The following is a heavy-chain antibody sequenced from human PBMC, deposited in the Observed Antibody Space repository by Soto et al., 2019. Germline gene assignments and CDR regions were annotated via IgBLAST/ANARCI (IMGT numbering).Heavy chain of an antibody. CDR3: TKEYIVGTTWGYFES. CDR1: GFIFSTYG. CDR2: ISFDGSNE. D-gene: IGHD1-26*01. J-gene: IGHJ4*02. Sequence: VPLVESGGGVVQPGGSLRLSCAASGFIFSTYGMHWVRQVPGKGLEWVAHISFDGSNEHYADSVKGRFTVSRDNAKNTLSLQMNTLTAEDTAVYYCTKEYIVGTTWGYFESWGQGTLVTVSS. V-gene: IGHV3-30*18.